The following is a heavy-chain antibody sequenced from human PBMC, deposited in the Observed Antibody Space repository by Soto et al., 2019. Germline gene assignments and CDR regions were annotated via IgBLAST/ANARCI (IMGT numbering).Heavy chain of an antibody. Sequence: QVQLQQWGAGLLKPSETLSLTCAVYGGSFFGYEWTWIRQPPGMGLEWIGEINPKEVKNRETTSSHPSLRGRAAISVDTSRNQFSLKLTSVTAADTAVYYCARASGYSNGWGSYYYIDVWARGTTVNVTS. CDR1: GGSFFGYE. V-gene: IGHV4-34*01. J-gene: IGHJ6*03. CDR3: ARASGYSNGWGSYYYIDV. D-gene: IGHD3-16*01. CDR2: INPKEVKNRETT.